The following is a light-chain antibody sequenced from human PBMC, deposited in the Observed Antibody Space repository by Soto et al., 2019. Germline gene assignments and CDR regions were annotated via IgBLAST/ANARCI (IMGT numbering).Light chain of an antibody. Sequence: EIVLTQSPGTLSLSPGERATLSCRASQSVSSDSLAWYQQKPGQAPRLLIYDASNRATGIPARFSGSGSGTDFTLTISSLEPEDFAVYYGQQRSNWPTITFGQGTRLEIK. CDR1: QSVSSD. CDR2: DAS. V-gene: IGKV3-11*01. CDR3: QQRSNWPTIT. J-gene: IGKJ5*01.